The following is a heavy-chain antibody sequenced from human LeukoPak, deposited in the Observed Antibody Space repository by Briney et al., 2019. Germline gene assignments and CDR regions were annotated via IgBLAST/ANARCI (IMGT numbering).Heavy chain of an antibody. CDR2: IDSSSSFI. D-gene: IGHD6-13*01. CDR1: GFTFSSYS. Sequence: GGSLRLSCAAFGFTFSSYSMNWVRQAPGKGLEWVSSIDSSSSFIYYADSVKGRFTISRDNAKNSLYLQMNSLRAEDTAVYYCAKKGSRIAAAGPYFDYWGQGTLVTVSS. CDR3: AKKGSRIAAAGPYFDY. J-gene: IGHJ4*02. V-gene: IGHV3-21*01.